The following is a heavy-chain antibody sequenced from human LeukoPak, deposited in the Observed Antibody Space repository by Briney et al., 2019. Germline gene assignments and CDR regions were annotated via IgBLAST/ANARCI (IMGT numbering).Heavy chain of an antibody. V-gene: IGHV3-7*01. CDR2: IKQDGSEK. D-gene: IGHD3-16*02. CDR1: GFTFSSYA. CDR3: ARDYHYYYMDV. J-gene: IGHJ6*03. Sequence: PGRSLRLSCAASGFTFSSYAMHWVRQAPGKGLEWVAQIKQDGSEKYYVDSVKGRFTISRDNAKNLLFLQMNSLRAEDTAVYCCARDYHYYYMDVWGKGTTVTVSS.